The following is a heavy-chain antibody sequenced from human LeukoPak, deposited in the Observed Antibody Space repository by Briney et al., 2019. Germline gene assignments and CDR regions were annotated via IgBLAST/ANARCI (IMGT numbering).Heavy chain of an antibody. V-gene: IGHV1-46*01. CDR2: INPSGGST. J-gene: IGHJ4*02. CDR1: GYTFTSYY. CDR3: ARDHRGDYYDSSGYPLTQFDY. D-gene: IGHD3-22*01. Sequence: VASVKVSCKASGYTFTSYYMHWVRQAPGQGLEWMGIINPSGGSTSYAQKFQGRVTMTRDTSTSTVYMELSSLRSEDTAVYYCARDHRGDYYDSSGYPLTQFDYWGQGTLVTVSS.